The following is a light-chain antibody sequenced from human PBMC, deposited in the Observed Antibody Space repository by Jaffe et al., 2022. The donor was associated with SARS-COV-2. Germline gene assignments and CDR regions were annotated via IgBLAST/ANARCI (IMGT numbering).Light chain of an antibody. CDR2: KAS. CDR1: QSINSW. CDR3: QQYNSLWT. V-gene: IGKV1-5*03. Sequence: DIQMTQSPSTLSASVGDRVTITCRASQSINSWLAWYQQKPGKAPKLLIYKASSLDSGVPSRFSGSGSGTEFTLTISSLQPDDFATYYCQQYNSLWTFGQGTKVEIK. J-gene: IGKJ1*01.